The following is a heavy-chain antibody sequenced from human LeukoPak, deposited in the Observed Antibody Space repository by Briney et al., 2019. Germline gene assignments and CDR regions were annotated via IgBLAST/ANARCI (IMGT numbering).Heavy chain of an antibody. CDR2: IYYSGSA. CDR1: GDSISSSSYY. J-gene: IGHJ4*02. Sequence: SETLSLTCTASGDSISSSSYYWGWIRQPPGKGLEWIGTIYYSGSAYHNPSLKSRLTISIDTSKNQFSLKLSSVTAADTAIYYCARRGGYNFAIDYWGQGTLVTVSS. V-gene: IGHV4-39*01. CDR3: ARRGGYNFAIDY. D-gene: IGHD5-12*01.